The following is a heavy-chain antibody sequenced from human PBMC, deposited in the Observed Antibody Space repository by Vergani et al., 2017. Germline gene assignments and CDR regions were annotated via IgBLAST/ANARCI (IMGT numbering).Heavy chain of an antibody. J-gene: IGHJ6*02. V-gene: IGHV3-30*01. CDR2: ISYDGSNK. CDR3: ARETATASAYCSGGSCYSAGSALGYYYGMDV. CDR1: GFTFSSYA. Sequence: QVQLVESGGGVVQPGRSLRLSCAASGFTFSSYAMHWVRQAPGKGLEWVAVISYDGSNKYYADSVKGRFTISRDNSKNTLYLQMNSLRADDTAVYYCARETATASAYCSGGSCYSAGSALGYYYGMDVWGQGTTVTVSS. D-gene: IGHD2-15*01.